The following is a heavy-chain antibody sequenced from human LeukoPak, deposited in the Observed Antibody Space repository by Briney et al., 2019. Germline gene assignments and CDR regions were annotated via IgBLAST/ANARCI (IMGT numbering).Heavy chain of an antibody. V-gene: IGHV3-15*01. J-gene: IGHJ3*02. CDR1: GFPFSTYS. Sequence: GGSLRLSCAASGFPFSTYSMSWVRQAPGKGLEWVGRIKSKTDGGTTDYAAPVKGRFTISRDDSKNTLYLQMNSLKTEDTAVYYCTTDPARLDAFDIWGQGTMVTVSS. CDR2: IKSKTDGGTT. CDR3: TTDPARLDAFDI.